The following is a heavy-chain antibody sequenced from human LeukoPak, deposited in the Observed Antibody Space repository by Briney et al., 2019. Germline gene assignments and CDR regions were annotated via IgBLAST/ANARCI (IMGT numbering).Heavy chain of an antibody. Sequence: ASVKVSCKTSGYTFTNYGISWVRQAPGLGLEWMGWISAYNGNTKYAQKVQGRVTMTTDTSTSTAYMELRRLRFDDTAVYYCARDQSVRLLQTSSTYFKHVFAIWGQGSMVTVSS. V-gene: IGHV1-18*01. CDR3: ARDQSVRLLQTSSTYFKHVFAI. D-gene: IGHD6-13*01. CDR2: ISAYNGNT. J-gene: IGHJ3*02. CDR1: GYTFTNYG.